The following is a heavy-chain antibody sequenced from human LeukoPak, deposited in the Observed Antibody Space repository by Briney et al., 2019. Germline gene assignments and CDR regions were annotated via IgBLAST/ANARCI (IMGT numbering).Heavy chain of an antibody. Sequence: SETLSLTCTVSGGSISSSSYYWGWIRQPPGKGLEWIGSIYYSGSTYYNPSLKSRVTISVDTSKNQFSLKLSSVTAADTAVYYCATPGVTTTRFGYWGQGTLVTVS. CDR3: ATPGVTTTRFGY. V-gene: IGHV4-39*01. D-gene: IGHD4-11*01. CDR1: GGSISSSSYY. CDR2: IYYSGST. J-gene: IGHJ4*02.